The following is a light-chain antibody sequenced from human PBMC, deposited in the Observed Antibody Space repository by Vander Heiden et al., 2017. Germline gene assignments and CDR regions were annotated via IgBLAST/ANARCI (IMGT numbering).Light chain of an antibody. V-gene: IGLV1-44*01. CDR1: SSNIGGNT. Sequence: QSGLAQPPSASGTPGQRLSISWSGGSSNIGGNTVNWYQQLPGTAPKLLIYNNNQRPSGVPDRLSGSKSGTSASLAISGLQSEDEADYHCTAWDDSLNARVFGGGTKVTVL. CDR2: NNN. J-gene: IGLJ3*02. CDR3: TAWDDSLNARV.